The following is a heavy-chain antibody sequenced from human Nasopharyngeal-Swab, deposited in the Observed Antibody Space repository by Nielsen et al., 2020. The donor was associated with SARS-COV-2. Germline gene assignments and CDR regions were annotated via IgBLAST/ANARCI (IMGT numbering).Heavy chain of an antibody. Sequence: ASVKVSCKASGYNFISYGVTWVRQAPGQGLEWLGWISTYSGNTDYAQKFQGRVTMTTDKSTRTVYMELRSLRSDDTAVYYCTGHFDIVTGYEFFFDYWGQGTLVTVSS. CDR3: TGHFDIVTGYEFFFDY. J-gene: IGHJ4*02. D-gene: IGHD3-9*01. CDR1: GYNFISYG. V-gene: IGHV1-18*04. CDR2: ISTYSGNT.